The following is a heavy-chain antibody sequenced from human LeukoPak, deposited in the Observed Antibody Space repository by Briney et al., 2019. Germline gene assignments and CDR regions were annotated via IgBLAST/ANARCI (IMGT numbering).Heavy chain of an antibody. V-gene: IGHV1-18*01. CDR3: ARGPGCSGGSCYPFTGYYYYMDV. Sequence: ASVKVSCKASGYTFTSYGISWVRQAPGQGLEWMGWISAYNGNTNYAQKLQGRVTMTRDTSISTAYMELSRLRSDDTAVYYCARGPGCSGGSCYPFTGYYYYMDVWGKGTTVTVSS. J-gene: IGHJ6*03. D-gene: IGHD2-15*01. CDR1: GYTFTSYG. CDR2: ISAYNGNT.